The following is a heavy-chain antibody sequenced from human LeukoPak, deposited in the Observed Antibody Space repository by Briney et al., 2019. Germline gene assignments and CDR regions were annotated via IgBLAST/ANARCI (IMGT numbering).Heavy chain of an antibody. CDR2: INPNGGGT. Sequence: ASVKVSCKASGYTFTANYIHWMRQAPGQGLEWMGWINPNGGGTHYVQKFQGWVTLTRDTSISTLYMELSSLKSDDTAVYYCARGFGTSWFDYWGQGTLVTVSS. CDR1: GYTFTANY. J-gene: IGHJ4*02. V-gene: IGHV1-2*04. D-gene: IGHD2-2*01. CDR3: ARGFGTSWFDY.